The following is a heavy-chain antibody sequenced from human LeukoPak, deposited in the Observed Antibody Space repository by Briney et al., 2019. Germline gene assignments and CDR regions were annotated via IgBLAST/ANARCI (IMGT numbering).Heavy chain of an antibody. CDR1: GGSISSYY. D-gene: IGHD5-18*01. CDR2: IYYSGST. CDR3: ARVERQLWLRYPSYWFDP. J-gene: IGHJ5*02. V-gene: IGHV4-59*01. Sequence: NPSETLSLTCTVSGGSISSYYWSWIRQPPGKGLEWIGYIYYSGSTTYNPSLKSRVTISIDPSKNQFSLKLSSVIAADTAVYYCARVERQLWLRYPSYWFDPWGQGTLVTVSS.